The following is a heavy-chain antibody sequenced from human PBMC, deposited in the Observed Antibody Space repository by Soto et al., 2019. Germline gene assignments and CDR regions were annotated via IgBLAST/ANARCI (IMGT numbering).Heavy chain of an antibody. CDR2: VYHSGST. V-gene: IGHV4-4*02. Sequence: QVQLQESGPGLVKPSGTLSLTCAVSGGSIRTSNWWSWVRQPPGKGLEWIGEVYHSGSTNYNPSYNSRAAMSVDKSQNQFSLKLNSVPAADPALYYCARTSTSGTRFDYWGQGSLVTVSS. CDR3: ARTSTSGTRFDY. CDR1: GGSIRTSNW. D-gene: IGHD1-1*01. J-gene: IGHJ4*02.